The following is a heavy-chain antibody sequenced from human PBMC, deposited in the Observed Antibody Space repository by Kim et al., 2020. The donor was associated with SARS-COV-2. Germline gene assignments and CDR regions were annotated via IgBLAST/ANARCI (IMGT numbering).Heavy chain of an antibody. J-gene: IGHJ4*02. CDR3: ATSLTAAGTLYY. CDR2: IKEKTDEE. V-gene: IGHV3-7*01. CDR1: AFTFRNYW. D-gene: IGHD6-13*01. Sequence: GGSLRLSCTASAFTFRNYWMTWVRQAPGKGLEWVANIKEKTDEEFYVDSVRGRFTISTDSAKNSVFLQMNSLRAEDTAVYYCATSLTAAGTLYYWGQGTL.